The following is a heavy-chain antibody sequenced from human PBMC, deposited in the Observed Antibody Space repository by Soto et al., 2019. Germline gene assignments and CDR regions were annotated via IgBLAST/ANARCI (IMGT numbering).Heavy chain of an antibody. Sequence: GGSLRLSCAASGFTFRSYAMSWVRQAPGKGLGWVTTISDSGGSASYADSVKGRLTISRDNSMNTLYLQMNSLTVEDTAIYFCATRDLAYWGHGTLVTVSS. CDR2: ISDSGGSA. V-gene: IGHV3-23*01. J-gene: IGHJ1*01. CDR3: ATRDLAY. CDR1: GFTFRSYA.